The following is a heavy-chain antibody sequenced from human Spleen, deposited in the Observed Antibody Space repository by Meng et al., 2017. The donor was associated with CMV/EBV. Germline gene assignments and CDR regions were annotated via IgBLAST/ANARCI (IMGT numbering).Heavy chain of an antibody. D-gene: IGHD3-22*01. CDR3: ARGRSGYYGGPYFDY. CDR2: INHSGST. CDR1: GGSFSGYY. V-gene: IGHV4-34*01. Sequence: QVQLQQWGAGLLKPSETLSLTCAVYGGSFSGYYWSWIRQPPGKGLEWIGEINHSGSTNYNPSLKSRVTISVDTSKNQFSLKLSSVTAADTAVYYCARGRSGYYGGPYFDYWGQGTLVTGSS. J-gene: IGHJ4*02.